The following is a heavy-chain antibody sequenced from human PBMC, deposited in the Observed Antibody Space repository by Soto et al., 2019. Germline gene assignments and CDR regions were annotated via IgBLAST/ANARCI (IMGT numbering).Heavy chain of an antibody. V-gene: IGHV3-7*05. Sequence: EVQLVESGGGLVQPGGSLRLSCAASGFTFSSYWMSWVRQAPGKGLEWVANIKQDGSEKYYVDSVKGRFTISRDNAKNSLYLQMNSLRAEDTAVYYCARGFGVVLIQLLPDYWGQGTLVTVSS. CDR3: ARGFGVVLIQLLPDY. J-gene: IGHJ4*02. D-gene: IGHD3-3*01. CDR1: GFTFSSYW. CDR2: IKQDGSEK.